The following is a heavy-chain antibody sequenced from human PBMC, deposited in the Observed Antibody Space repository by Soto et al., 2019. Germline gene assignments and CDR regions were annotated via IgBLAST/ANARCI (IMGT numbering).Heavy chain of an antibody. CDR1: GGSFSGYY. J-gene: IGHJ4*02. CDR2: INHSGST. V-gene: IGHV4-34*01. Sequence: PSETLSLTCAVYGGSFSGYYWSWIRQPPGKGLEWIGEINHSGSTNYNPSLKSRVTISVDTSKNQFSLKLSSVTAADTAVYYCASERHDYGDYEQTDYWGQGTPVTVSS. CDR3: ASERHDYGDYEQTDY. D-gene: IGHD4-17*01.